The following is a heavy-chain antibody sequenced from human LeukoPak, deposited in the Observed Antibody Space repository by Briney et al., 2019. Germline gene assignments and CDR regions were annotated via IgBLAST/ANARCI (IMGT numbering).Heavy chain of an antibody. CDR1: GGSFSGYY. Sequence: PSETLSLTCAVYGGSFSGYYWSWIRQPPGKGPEWIGEINHSGSTNYNPSLKSRVTISVDTSENQFSLKLSSVTAADTAVYYCARVPSGSYDYRGQGTLVTVSS. CDR3: ARVPSGSYDY. CDR2: INHSGST. V-gene: IGHV4-34*01. D-gene: IGHD1-26*01. J-gene: IGHJ4*02.